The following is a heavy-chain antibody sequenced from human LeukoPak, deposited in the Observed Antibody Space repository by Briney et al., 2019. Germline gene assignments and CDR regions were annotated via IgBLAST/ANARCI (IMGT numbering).Heavy chain of an antibody. J-gene: IGHJ4*02. CDR2: IYHSGRT. CDR1: GYSISSGYY. D-gene: IGHD4-17*01. V-gene: IGHV4-38-2*02. Sequence: SETLSLTCTVSGYSISSGYYWGWIRQPPGKGLEWIGSIYHSGRTYYNPSLKSRVTISVDTSKNQFSLKLSSVTAADTAVYYCAREVAEYGDAYWGQGTLVTVSS. CDR3: AREVAEYGDAY.